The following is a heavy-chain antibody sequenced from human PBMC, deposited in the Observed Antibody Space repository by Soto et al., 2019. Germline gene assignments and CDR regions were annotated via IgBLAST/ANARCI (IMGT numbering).Heavy chain of an antibody. V-gene: IGHV3-48*02. CDR2: ISSSSSTI. CDR3: ARDPPRHYYYDSSGYPDWFDP. D-gene: IGHD3-22*01. J-gene: IGHJ5*02. Sequence: PGGSLRLSCAASGFTFSSYSMNWVRQAPGKGLEWVSYISSSSSTIYYADSVKGRFTISRDNAKNSLYLQMNSLRDEDTAVYYCARDPPRHYYYDSSGYPDWFDPWGQGTLVTAPQ. CDR1: GFTFSSYS.